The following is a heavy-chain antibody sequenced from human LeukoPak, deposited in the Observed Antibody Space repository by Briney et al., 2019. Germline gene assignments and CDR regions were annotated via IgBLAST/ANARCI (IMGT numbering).Heavy chain of an antibody. V-gene: IGHV4-34*01. J-gene: IGHJ4*02. CDR3: ARGKFRTVSYYFGY. CDR1: GGSISSYY. Sequence: SETLSFTCTVSGGSISSYYWSWIRQPPGKGLEWIGEINHSGSTNYNPSLKSRVTISVDTSKNQFSLKLSSVTAADTAVYYCARGKFRTVSYYFGYWGQGTLVTVSS. CDR2: INHSGST. D-gene: IGHD4-11*01.